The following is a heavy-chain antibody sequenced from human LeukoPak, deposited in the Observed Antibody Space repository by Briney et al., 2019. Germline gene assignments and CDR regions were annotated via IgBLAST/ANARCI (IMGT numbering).Heavy chain of an antibody. CDR3: ARGPLHRVSNWFDP. J-gene: IGHJ5*02. Sequence: ASVKVSCKASGYTFTGYYMHWVRQAPGQGLEWMGWINPNSGGTNYAQKFQGWVTMTRDTSISTAYMELSRLRSDDTAVYYCARGPLHRVSNWFDPWGQGTLVTVSS. V-gene: IGHV1-2*04. D-gene: IGHD6-13*01. CDR2: INPNSGGT. CDR1: GYTFTGYY.